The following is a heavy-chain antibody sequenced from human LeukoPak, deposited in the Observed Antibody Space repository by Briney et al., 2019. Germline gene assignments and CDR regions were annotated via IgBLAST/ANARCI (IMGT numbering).Heavy chain of an antibody. V-gene: IGHV3-66*01. CDR1: GFTVSTNY. D-gene: IGHD5-12*01. Sequence: GGSLRLSCLVFGFTVSTNYMSWVRQAPGKGLEWVSVIYNGGSTYYADSVKGRFTISRDNSKNTLYLQMNSLRAEDTAVYYCARWLRQGDYWGQGTLVTVSS. J-gene: IGHJ4*02. CDR2: IYNGGST. CDR3: ARWLRQGDY.